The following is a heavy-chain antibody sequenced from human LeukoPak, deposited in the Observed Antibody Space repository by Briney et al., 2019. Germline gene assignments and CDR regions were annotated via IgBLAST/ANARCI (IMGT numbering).Heavy chain of an antibody. J-gene: IGHJ4*02. D-gene: IGHD5-12*01. CDR3: ARASGYDLRGNFDY. CDR2: IKGDGSEK. Sequence: GGSLRLSCAASGLTFSRYWMTWVRQAPGKGLEWVANIKGDGSEKYYVDSVKGRFTISRDNAKNSLYLQMNSLRAEDTALYHCARASGYDLRGNFDYWGQGALVTVSS. V-gene: IGHV3-7*03. CDR1: GLTFSRYW.